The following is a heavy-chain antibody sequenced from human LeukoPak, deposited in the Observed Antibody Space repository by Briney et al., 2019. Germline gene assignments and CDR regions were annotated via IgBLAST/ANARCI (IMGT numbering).Heavy chain of an antibody. J-gene: IGHJ4*02. CDR2: ISGSGGST. Sequence: GGSLRLSCAASGFTFSSYAMSWVRRAPGKGLEWVSAISGSGGSTYYADSVKGRFTISRDNSKNTLYLQMNSLRAEDTAVYYCAKDRYSNFYFDYWGQGTLVTVSS. CDR1: GFTFSSYA. V-gene: IGHV3-23*01. CDR3: AKDRYSNFYFDY. D-gene: IGHD4-11*01.